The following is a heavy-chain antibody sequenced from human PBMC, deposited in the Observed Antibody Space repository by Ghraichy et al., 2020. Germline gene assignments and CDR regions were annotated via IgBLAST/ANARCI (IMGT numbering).Heavy chain of an antibody. CDR3: ARIPRIAVAGNKPDYYYGMDV. V-gene: IGHV2-26*01. J-gene: IGHJ6*02. Sequence: SGPTLVKPTETLTLTCTVSGFSLSNARMGVSWIRQPPGKALEWLAHIFSNDEKSYSTSLKSRLTISKDTSKSQVVLTMTNMDPVDTATYYCARIPRIAVAGNKPDYYYGMDVWGQGTTVTVSS. CDR1: GFSLSNARMG. D-gene: IGHD6-19*01. CDR2: IFSNDEK.